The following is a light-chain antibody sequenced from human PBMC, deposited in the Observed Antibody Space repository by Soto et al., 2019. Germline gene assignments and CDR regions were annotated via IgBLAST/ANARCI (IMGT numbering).Light chain of an antibody. Sequence: EIVMTQSPATLSVSPGERATLSCRASQSVSSNLAWYQQKPGQAPRLLIYGASTRATGIPARFSGSRSGTEFTLTISSLQSEDFAVYYCQQYNKWPPTFGQGTRREIK. CDR2: GAS. CDR1: QSVSSN. V-gene: IGKV3-15*01. J-gene: IGKJ5*01. CDR3: QQYNKWPPT.